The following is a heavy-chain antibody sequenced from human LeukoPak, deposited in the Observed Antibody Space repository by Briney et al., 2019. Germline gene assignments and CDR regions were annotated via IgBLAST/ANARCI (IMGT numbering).Heavy chain of an antibody. Sequence: PGGSLRLSCAASGFTFSSYSMNWVRQAPGKGLEWVSSISSSSSYIYYADSVKGRFTISRDNAKNSLYLQMNSLRAEDTAVYYCASRLWFGEVAPYPVGYWGQGTLVTVSS. CDR2: ISSSSSYI. D-gene: IGHD3-10*01. V-gene: IGHV3-21*01. CDR3: ASRLWFGEVAPYPVGY. CDR1: GFTFSSYS. J-gene: IGHJ4*02.